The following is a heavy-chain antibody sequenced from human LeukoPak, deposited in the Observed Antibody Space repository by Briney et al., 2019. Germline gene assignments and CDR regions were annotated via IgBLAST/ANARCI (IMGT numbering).Heavy chain of an antibody. CDR1: GGSFSGYY. CDR3: ARGLSTGTTYYFDY. CDR2: INHSGST. J-gene: IGHJ4*02. V-gene: IGHV4-34*01. D-gene: IGHD1-7*01. Sequence: PSETLSLTCAVYGGSFSGYYWSWIRQPPGKGLEWIGEINHSGSTNYNPSLKSRVTISVDTSKNQFSLKLSSVTAADTAVYYCARGLSTGTTYYFDYWGQGTLVTVSS.